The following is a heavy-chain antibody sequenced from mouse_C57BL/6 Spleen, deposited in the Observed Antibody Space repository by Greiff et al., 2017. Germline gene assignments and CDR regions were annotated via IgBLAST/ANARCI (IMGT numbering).Heavy chain of an antibody. CDR1: GYTFTSYG. V-gene: IGHV1-81*01. CDR3: AGLRRGYAMDY. Sequence: QVQLKQSGAELARPGASVKLSCKASGYTFTSYGISWVKQRTGQGLEWIGEIYPRSGNTYYNEKFKGKATLTADKSSSTAYMELRSLTSEDSAVYFCAGLRRGYAMDYWGQGTSVTVSS. D-gene: IGHD2-4*01. J-gene: IGHJ4*01. CDR2: IYPRSGNT.